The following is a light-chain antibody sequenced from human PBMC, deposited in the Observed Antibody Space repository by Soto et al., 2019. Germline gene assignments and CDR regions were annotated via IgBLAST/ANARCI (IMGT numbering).Light chain of an antibody. Sequence: DCEMTQSPSTLSASVGDRVTITCRASQTIRRWLAWYQQRPGKAPKVLIYDASTLESGVPARFSGSGSETEFTLTISSLQPEDSATYYCQHYNSDPWTFGQGTKVDI. V-gene: IGKV1-5*01. CDR2: DAS. CDR1: QTIRRW. CDR3: QHYNSDPWT. J-gene: IGKJ1*01.